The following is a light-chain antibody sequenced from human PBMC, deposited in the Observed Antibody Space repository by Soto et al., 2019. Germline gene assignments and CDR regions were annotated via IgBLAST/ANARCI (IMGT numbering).Light chain of an antibody. Sequence: QSAPTQPASVSGSPGQSITISCTGTSSDVGRYNYVSWFQQHPGKAPKLMIFEVSTRPSGVSNRFSGSKSGNTASLTISGLQIEDEADYYCCSYTSSTSAVFGGGTKLTVL. J-gene: IGLJ2*01. V-gene: IGLV2-14*01. CDR1: SSDVGRYNY. CDR3: CSYTSSTSAV. CDR2: EVS.